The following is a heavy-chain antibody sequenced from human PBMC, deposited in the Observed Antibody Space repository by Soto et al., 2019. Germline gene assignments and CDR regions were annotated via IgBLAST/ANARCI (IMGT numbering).Heavy chain of an antibody. CDR3: AKQYCAAGTCFRIFDS. CDR2: ISGSGEST. CDR1: GFTFNNYA. J-gene: IGHJ4*02. V-gene: IGHV3-23*01. Sequence: GGSLRLSCAASGFTFNNYAMSWVRQAPGKGLEWVSGISGSGESTYYADSVKGRFTISRDNSKNTLYVQMNSLKAEDTAVYYCAKQYCAAGTCFRIFDSWGQGTLVTVSS. D-gene: IGHD2-15*01.